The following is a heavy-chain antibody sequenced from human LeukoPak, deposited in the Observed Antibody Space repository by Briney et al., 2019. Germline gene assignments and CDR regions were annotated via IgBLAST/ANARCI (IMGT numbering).Heavy chain of an antibody. CDR1: GGSISSYY. CDR3: ARDLDSVRGVDELGDY. V-gene: IGHV4-59*12. J-gene: IGHJ4*02. CDR2: IYYSGST. D-gene: IGHD3-10*01. Sequence: PSETLSLTCTVSGGSISSYYWSWIRQPPGKGLEWIGYIYYSGSTNYNPSLKSRVTISVDTSKNQFSLKLSSVTAADTAVYYCARDLDSVRGVDELGDYWGQGTLVTVSS.